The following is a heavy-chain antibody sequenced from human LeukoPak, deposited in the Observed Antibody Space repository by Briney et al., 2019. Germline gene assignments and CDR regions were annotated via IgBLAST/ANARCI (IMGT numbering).Heavy chain of an antibody. Sequence: EGSLRLSCAVSGLTVNRNYMSWVRQAPGQGLEWVSMIYDNGYTYYADSVKGRFTISRDDAKSTLYLQMNSLRVEDTAVYYCTRDSYDFDSNGSVDIWGQGTMVTVSS. V-gene: IGHV3-53*01. CDR2: IYDNGYT. D-gene: IGHD3-22*01. CDR3: TRDSYDFDSNGSVDI. CDR1: GLTVNRNY. J-gene: IGHJ3*02.